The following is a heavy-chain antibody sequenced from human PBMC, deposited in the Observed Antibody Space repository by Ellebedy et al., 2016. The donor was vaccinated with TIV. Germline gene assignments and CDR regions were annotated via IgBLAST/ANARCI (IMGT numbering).Heavy chain of an antibody. J-gene: IGHJ4*02. V-gene: IGHV4-34*01. CDR1: VVSFLGSS. D-gene: IGHD2-15*01. CDR2: INHSGST. CDR3: ARGYCSGGSCHFDY. Sequence: SETLSLPXAASVVSFLGSSGSWFPQPPGKGLEWIGEINHSGSTNYNPSLKSRVTISVDTSKNQFSLKLSSVTAADTAVYYSARGYCSGGSCHFDYWGQGTLVTVSS.